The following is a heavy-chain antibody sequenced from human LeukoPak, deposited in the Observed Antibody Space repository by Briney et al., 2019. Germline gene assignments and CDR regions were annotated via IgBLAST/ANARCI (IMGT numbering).Heavy chain of an antibody. D-gene: IGHD2-21*01. CDR1: GYTFTGYY. CDR3: ARGHIVVVMYDY. CDR2: INPNSGGT. V-gene: IGHV1-2*02. Sequence: ASVKVSCKASGYTFTGYYMHWVRQAPGQGLVWMGWINPNSGGTNYAQKFQGRVTMTRDTSISTAYMELSRLRSDDTAVYYCARGHIVVVMYDYWGQGTLVTVSS. J-gene: IGHJ4*02.